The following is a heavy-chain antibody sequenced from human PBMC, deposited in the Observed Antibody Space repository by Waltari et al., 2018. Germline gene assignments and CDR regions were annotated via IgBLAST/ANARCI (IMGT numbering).Heavy chain of an antibody. Sequence: QVQLVQSGAEVKKPGASVKVSCKASGYTFTSYAMPWVRQAPGQRLEWMGWINAGNGNTKYSQKFQGRVTITRDTSASTAYMELSSLRSEDTAVYYCASGGQRTTVTTRAFDIWGQGTMVTVSS. CDR2: INAGNGNT. CDR1: GYTFTSYA. CDR3: ASGGQRTTVTTRAFDI. J-gene: IGHJ3*02. D-gene: IGHD4-17*01. V-gene: IGHV1-3*01.